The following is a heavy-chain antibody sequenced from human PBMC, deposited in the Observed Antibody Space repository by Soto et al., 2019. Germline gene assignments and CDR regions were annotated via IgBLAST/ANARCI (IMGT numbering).Heavy chain of an antibody. Sequence: SETLSLTCTVSGGSVSSGDYFWSWLRQSPGKRLEWIAYIYYSGSTNYNPSLKSRATISVDTSKSQVSLTLTSMTAADAAPYYCARYTNYYYYGLDVWGQGPAVTVYS. CDR2: IYYSGST. D-gene: IGHD3-10*01. J-gene: IGHJ6*02. CDR3: ARYTNYYYYGLDV. CDR1: GGSVSSGDYF. V-gene: IGHV4-61*08.